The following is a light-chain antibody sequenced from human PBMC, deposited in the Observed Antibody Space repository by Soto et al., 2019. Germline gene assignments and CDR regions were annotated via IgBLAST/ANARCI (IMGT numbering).Light chain of an antibody. J-gene: IGLJ1*01. V-gene: IGLV2-8*01. Sequence: QSALTQPPSASGSPGQSVAISCTGTSSDVGGYNYVSWYQQHPGKAPKLMIYEVNKRPSGVPDRFSGSKSGNTASLTVSGLQAEDEADYYCCAYADSTSVFGTGTKVTVL. CDR1: SSDVGGYNY. CDR3: CAYADSTSV. CDR2: EVN.